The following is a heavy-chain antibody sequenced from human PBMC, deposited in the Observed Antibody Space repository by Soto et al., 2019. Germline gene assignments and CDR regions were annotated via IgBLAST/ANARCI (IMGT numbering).Heavy chain of an antibody. CDR1: GFTFSNYG. J-gene: IGHJ4*02. CDR2: IWYDGSNK. CDR3: PRGYGDIAGGSDY. V-gene: IGHV3-33*01. D-gene: IGHD4-17*01. Sequence: QVQLVESGGGVVQPGRSLRLSCAASGFTFSNYGMHWVRQAPGKGLEWVAVIWYDGSNKYYADSVKGRFTISRDNSKKTLYLEMNSLRADDTAVYYCPRGYGDIAGGSDYWGQGTLVAVSS.